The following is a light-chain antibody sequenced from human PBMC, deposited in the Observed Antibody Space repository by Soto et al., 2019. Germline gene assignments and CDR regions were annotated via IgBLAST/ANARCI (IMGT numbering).Light chain of an antibody. Sequence: EIVLTQSPGTLSLSPGERATLSCRASQSVSSNYLAWHQQKPGQAPRLLIYGASTRATGIPDRFSGSGSGTDFTLTISRLEPEDFAVYYCQLYDNSLYTFGQGTNLDIK. CDR2: GAS. CDR1: QSVSSNY. V-gene: IGKV3-20*01. CDR3: QLYDNSLYT. J-gene: IGKJ2*01.